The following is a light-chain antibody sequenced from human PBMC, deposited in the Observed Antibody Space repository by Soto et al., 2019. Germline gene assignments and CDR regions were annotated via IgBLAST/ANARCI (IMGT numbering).Light chain of an antibody. J-gene: IGLJ3*02. V-gene: IGLV2-8*01. Sequence: QSVLTQPHSASGSPGQAVTISCTGTSSDVGGDNFVSWYQHHPGKAPKLMIYEVSKRPSGVPDRFSGSKSGNTASLTVSGLQAEDEADYYCSSYADSNNLVFGGGTKLTVL. CDR2: EVS. CDR3: SSYADSNNLV. CDR1: SSDVGGDNF.